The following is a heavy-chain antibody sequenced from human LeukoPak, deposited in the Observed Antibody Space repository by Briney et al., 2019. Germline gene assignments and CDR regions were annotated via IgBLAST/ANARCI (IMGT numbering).Heavy chain of an antibody. CDR3: PKDSSDSRVADVFFEY. D-gene: IGHD3-3*01. V-gene: IGHV3-23*01. CDR2: ITSGFTP. J-gene: IGHJ4*02. CDR1: GLTFSDYA. Sequence: GGSLSLSCPVSGLTFSDYAMSWFRQAPGEGLEWVSGITSGFTPHYADSVKGRFTISRDNSKNTLHLQLNSLRAEDTAVYDCPKDSSDSRVADVFFEYRGQGTLVTAS.